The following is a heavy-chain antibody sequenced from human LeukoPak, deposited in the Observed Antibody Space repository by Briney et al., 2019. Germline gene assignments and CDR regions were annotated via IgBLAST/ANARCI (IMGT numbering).Heavy chain of an antibody. CDR2: INPNSGDR. Sequence: ASVKVSCKASGYTFTGNYMHWVRQAPGQGLEWVGWINPNSGDRSYAQTFQGRVTMTRDTSITTAYMELSSLRSDDTAVYYCASSSPSDYYYYYYMDVWGKGTTVTVSS. J-gene: IGHJ6*03. CDR1: GYTFTGNY. V-gene: IGHV1-2*02. CDR3: ASSSPSDYYYYYYMDV. D-gene: IGHD6-25*01.